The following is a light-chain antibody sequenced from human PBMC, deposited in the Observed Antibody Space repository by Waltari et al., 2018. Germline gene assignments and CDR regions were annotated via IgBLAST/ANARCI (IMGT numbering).Light chain of an antibody. CDR1: QSISRY. V-gene: IGKV3-11*01. CDR2: DAS. J-gene: IGKJ4*01. Sequence: EIVLTQSPATLSLSPGERATLSCRASQSISRYLAWYQQRPGQAPRLLIYDASNRVTGIPARFSGSGSGTDFTLTIRSLEPEDFAIYYCQQRSNWPLTFGGGTKVEIK. CDR3: QQRSNWPLT.